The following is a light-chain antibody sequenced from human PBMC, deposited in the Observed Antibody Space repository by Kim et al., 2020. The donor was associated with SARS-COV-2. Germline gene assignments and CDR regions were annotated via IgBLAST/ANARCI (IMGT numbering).Light chain of an antibody. V-gene: IGKV3-20*01. CDR3: QQYDTTPWT. J-gene: IGKJ1*01. Sequence: SPGERATLSCRASHRLSNNCLAWYQQRPDQAPRLLIFGASARATGIPDRFSGGGSGTDFTLTISRLEPEDFAVYFCQQYDTTPWTFGQGTKVDIK. CDR1: HRLSNNC. CDR2: GAS.